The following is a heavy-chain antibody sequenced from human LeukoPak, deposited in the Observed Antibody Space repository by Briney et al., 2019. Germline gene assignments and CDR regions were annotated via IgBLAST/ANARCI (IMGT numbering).Heavy chain of an antibody. Sequence: GSLRLSCAASGFTFSDYYMSWIRQAPGKGLEWVSAISGRGDRTYYADSVKGRFTISRDNSKNTLYLQMNSLRAEDTAVYYCAKEKDSSGYFDYWGQGTLVIVSS. V-gene: IGHV3-23*01. CDR2: ISGRGDRT. J-gene: IGHJ4*02. D-gene: IGHD3-22*01. CDR1: GFTFSDYY. CDR3: AKEKDSSGYFDY.